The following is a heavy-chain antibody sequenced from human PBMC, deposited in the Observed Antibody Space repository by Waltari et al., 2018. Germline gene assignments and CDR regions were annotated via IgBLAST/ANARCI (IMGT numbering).Heavy chain of an antibody. D-gene: IGHD2-21*02. CDR2: ISWDGGST. Sequence: EVQLVESGGVVVQPGGSLRLSCAASGFTFDDSTMHWVRQAPGKGLEWVSLISWDGGSTYYADSVKGRFTISRDNSKNSLYLQMNSLRTEDTALYYCAKGHGGDEYFQHWGQGTLVTVSS. J-gene: IGHJ1*01. CDR1: GFTFDDST. V-gene: IGHV3-43*01. CDR3: AKGHGGDEYFQH.